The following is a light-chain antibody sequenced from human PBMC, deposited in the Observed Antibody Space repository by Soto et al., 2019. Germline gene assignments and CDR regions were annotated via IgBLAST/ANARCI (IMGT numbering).Light chain of an antibody. V-gene: IGKV1-39*01. CDR2: AAS. J-gene: IGKJ2*01. CDR3: QRSLTIPYT. Sequence: DIQMTQSPSSLSASVRDRVTITCRASQTISTHLNWYQQKPGKAPKLLIYAASTLPSGVPSRFSGSGSGTDFTLTINSLQPEDFATYYCQRSLTIPYTFGQGTKLEIK. CDR1: QTISTH.